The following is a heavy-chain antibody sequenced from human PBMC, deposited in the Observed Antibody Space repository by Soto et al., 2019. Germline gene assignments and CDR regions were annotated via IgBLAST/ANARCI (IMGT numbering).Heavy chain of an antibody. J-gene: IGHJ4*02. CDR1: GFTFSSYE. V-gene: IGHV3-48*03. CDR3: AKALLD. CDR2: ISSAGTVI. Sequence: GGSLRLSCAAPGFTFSSYEMNWVRQAPGQGLEWLSHISSAGTVIYYADSVKGRFTVSRDNAKNSLYLQMNSLRGDDTGVYYCAKALLDWGPGTVVTVSS.